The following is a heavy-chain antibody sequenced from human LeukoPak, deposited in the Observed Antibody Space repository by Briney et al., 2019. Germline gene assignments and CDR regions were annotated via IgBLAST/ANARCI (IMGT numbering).Heavy chain of an antibody. CDR3: ANALGAHYFDS. D-gene: IGHD1-26*01. CDR2: IKQDGSEE. CDR1: GFTFSTHW. J-gene: IGHJ4*02. Sequence: QSGGSLRLSCAASGFTFSTHWMIWVRQAPGKGLEWVANIKQDGSEEYYVDSVKGRFIISRDNAKNSLYLQMNSLRAEDTAVYYCANALGAHYFDSWGQGTLVTVSS. V-gene: IGHV3-7*05.